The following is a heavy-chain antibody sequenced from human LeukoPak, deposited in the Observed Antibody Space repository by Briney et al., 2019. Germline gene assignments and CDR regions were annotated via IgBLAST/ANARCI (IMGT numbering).Heavy chain of an antibody. D-gene: IGHD4-23*01. CDR3: ARHPQTTVVTHHDWFDP. V-gene: IGHV4-39*01. CDR2: VYYSGST. CDR1: GGSISSSSYN. J-gene: IGHJ5*02. Sequence: SETLSLTCTVSGGSISSSSYNWGWIRQPPGKGLEWIGSVYYSGSTYYNPSLKSRVTISVDTSKNQFSLKLSSVTAADTAVYYCARHPQTTVVTHHDWFDPWGQGTLVTVSS.